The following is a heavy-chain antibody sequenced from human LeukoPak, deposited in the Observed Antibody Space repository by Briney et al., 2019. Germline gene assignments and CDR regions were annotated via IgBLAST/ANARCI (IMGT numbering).Heavy chain of an antibody. CDR2: VHSSGIT. Sequence: KASETLSLTCTGSGGSVSGHWWNWIRQPAGKGLQWIGRVHSSGITNYNPSLKSRITMSVDTPKTQFSLNLGSVTAADTAVYYCARFGDIIPNAFDFWGQGTMVTVSS. D-gene: IGHD3-10*01. V-gene: IGHV4-4*07. J-gene: IGHJ3*01. CDR3: ARFGDIIPNAFDF. CDR1: GGSVSGHW.